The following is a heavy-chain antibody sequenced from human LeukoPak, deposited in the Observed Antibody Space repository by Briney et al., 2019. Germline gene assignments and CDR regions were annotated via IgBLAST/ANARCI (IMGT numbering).Heavy chain of an antibody. Sequence: PECLSLTCAVYGGSFTDYYWTWIRQPPGKGLEWIGEISHSGSTNYNPSLKSRVAISVDTSKSQFSLHVNSVTAADTALYYCARSVQGYSGYDYNWFDSWGQGTLVTVSS. D-gene: IGHD5-12*01. CDR2: ISHSGST. V-gene: IGHV4-34*01. CDR3: ARSVQGYSGYDYNWFDS. J-gene: IGHJ5*01. CDR1: GGSFTDYY.